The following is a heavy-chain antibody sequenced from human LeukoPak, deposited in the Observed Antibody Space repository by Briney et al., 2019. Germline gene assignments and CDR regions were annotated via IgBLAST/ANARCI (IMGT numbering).Heavy chain of an antibody. V-gene: IGHV1-2*02. CDR2: INPNSGGT. D-gene: IGHD3-10*01. CDR1: GYTFTGYY. CDR3: ARGHMVRGVIDNWFDP. Sequence: ASVKVSCKASGYTFTGYYMHWVRQAPGQGLEWMGWINPNSGGTNYAQKFQGRVTMTRDTSISIAYMELSRLRSDDTAVYYCARGHMVRGVIDNWFDPWGQGTLVTVSS. J-gene: IGHJ5*02.